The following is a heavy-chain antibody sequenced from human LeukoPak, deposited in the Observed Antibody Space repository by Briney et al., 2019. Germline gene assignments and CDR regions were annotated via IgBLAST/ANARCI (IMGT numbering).Heavy chain of an antibody. CDR1: RYTLTELS. CDR2: FDPEDGET. D-gene: IGHD3-10*01. J-gene: IGHJ4*02. CDR3: ATGRLLWFGELLY. Sequence: ASVKDSCKVSRYTLTELSMHWVRQAPGKGLEWMGGFDPEDGETIYAQKFQGRVTMTEDTSTDTAYMELSSLRSEDTAVYYCATGRLLWFGELLYWGQGTLVTVSS. V-gene: IGHV1-24*01.